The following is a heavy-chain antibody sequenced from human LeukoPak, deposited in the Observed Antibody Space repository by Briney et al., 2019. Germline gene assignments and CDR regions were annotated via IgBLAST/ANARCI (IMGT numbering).Heavy chain of an antibody. D-gene: IGHD6-13*01. J-gene: IGHJ6*02. CDR1: GFTCSSYS. V-gene: IGHV3-64*01. Sequence: GGSLRLSCAASGFTCSSYSMYWVRQVPGKGLEYVSVISSNGDRTYYGNSVKGRFIISRDNSKNTLYLQMGSLRAEDMGMYYCARDSRAASGYLFKGLDVWGQGTTVTVSS. CDR3: ARDSRAASGYLFKGLDV. CDR2: ISSNGDRT.